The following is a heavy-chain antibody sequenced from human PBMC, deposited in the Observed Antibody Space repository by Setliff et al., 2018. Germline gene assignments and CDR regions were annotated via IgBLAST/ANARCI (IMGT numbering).Heavy chain of an antibody. D-gene: IGHD2-21*02. Sequence: PGGSLRLSCSASGFTFSRYAMHWVRQAPGKGLESVSAISSTGIPIYYADSVKARFSISRDDAKNTLYLQMTSLRADDTAVYYCVKDPSVYGADSESIWGHGTMVT. V-gene: IGHV3-64D*09. CDR3: VKDPSVYGADSESI. J-gene: IGHJ3*02. CDR1: GFTFSRYA. CDR2: ISSTGIPI.